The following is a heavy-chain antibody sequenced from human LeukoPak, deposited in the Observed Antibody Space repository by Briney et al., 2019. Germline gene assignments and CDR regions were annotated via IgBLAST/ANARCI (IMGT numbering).Heavy chain of an antibody. D-gene: IGHD3/OR15-3a*01. CDR3: ARGDWAHFDS. CDR1: GGSISSSSYY. Sequence: PSETLSLTCTVSGGSISSSSYYWGWIRQPPGKGLEWIGSIYYSGSTYYNPSLKSRVTISVDTSKNQFSLRLSSVTAADTAVYYCARGDWAHFDSWGQGTLVTVSS. CDR2: IYYSGST. J-gene: IGHJ4*02. V-gene: IGHV4-39*07.